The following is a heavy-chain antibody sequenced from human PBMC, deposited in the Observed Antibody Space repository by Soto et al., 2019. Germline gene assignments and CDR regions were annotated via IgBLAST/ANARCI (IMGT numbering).Heavy chain of an antibody. CDR1: GYTLTELS. J-gene: IGHJ4*02. Sequence: PSVKVSCTVSGYTLTELSMHWVRQAPGKGLEWMGGFDPEDGETIYAQKFQGRVTMTEDTSTDTAYMELSSLRSEDTAVYYCATDLISSGWFFRYWGQGTLVTVSS. CDR3: ATDLISSGWFFRY. V-gene: IGHV1-24*01. D-gene: IGHD6-19*01. CDR2: FDPEDGET.